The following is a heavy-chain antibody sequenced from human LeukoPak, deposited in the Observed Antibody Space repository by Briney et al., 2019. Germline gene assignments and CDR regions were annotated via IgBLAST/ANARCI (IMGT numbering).Heavy chain of an antibody. V-gene: IGHV4-59*01. CDR2: IYYSGST. D-gene: IGHD2-2*01. CDR1: GGSISSYY. J-gene: IGHJ4*02. CDR3: ATLGYCSSTSCYQGY. Sequence: PSETLSLTCTVSGGSISSYYWSWIRQPPGKGLEWIGYIYYSGSTNYNPSLKSRVTISVDTSKNQFSLKLSSVTAADTAVYYCATLGYCSSTSCYQGYWGQGTLVTVSS.